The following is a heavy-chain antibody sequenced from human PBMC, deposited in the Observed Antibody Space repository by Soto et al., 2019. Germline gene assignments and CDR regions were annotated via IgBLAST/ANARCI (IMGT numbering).Heavy chain of an antibody. J-gene: IGHJ4*02. V-gene: IGHV3-30*18. CDR2: ISYDGSNK. D-gene: IGHD6-13*01. Sequence: GGSLRLSCAASGFTFSSYGMHWVRQAPGKGLEWVAVISYDGSNKYYADSVKGRFTISRDNSKNTLYLQMNSLRAEDTAVYYCANPIGYSSSWYFDYWGQGTLVTVSS. CDR1: GFTFSSYG. CDR3: ANPIGYSSSWYFDY.